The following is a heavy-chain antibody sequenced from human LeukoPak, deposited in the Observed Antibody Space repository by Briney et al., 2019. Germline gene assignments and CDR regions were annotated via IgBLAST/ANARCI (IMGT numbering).Heavy chain of an antibody. V-gene: IGHV4-39*01. CDR3: ARGRDEAVAGNSVDY. D-gene: IGHD6-19*01. Sequence: PSETLSLTCTVSGGSISSGSYYWGWIRQPPGKGLEWIGNIYYSGSTSYNPSLKSRVTISVDTSKNQFSLKLSSVTAADTAVYYCARGRDEAVAGNSVDYWGQGTLVTVSS. CDR2: IYYSGST. CDR1: GGSISSGSYY. J-gene: IGHJ4*02.